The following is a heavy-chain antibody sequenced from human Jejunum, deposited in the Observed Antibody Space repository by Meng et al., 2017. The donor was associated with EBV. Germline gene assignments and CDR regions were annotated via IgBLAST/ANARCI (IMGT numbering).Heavy chain of an antibody. CDR3: ARGRGYDYGDS. Sequence: QVQLQWSRPGLLKPSETLSLTCSVSGGSVSGYNYWTWIRQPPGKGLEWIGNMYYTGKAIYKPSLQSRVTISVDTSKNQFSLRVTSVTAADTAIYYCARGRGYDYGDSWGQGTLVTVSS. V-gene: IGHV4-61*01. D-gene: IGHD5-12*01. CDR2: MYYTGKA. J-gene: IGHJ4*02. CDR1: GGSVSGYNY.